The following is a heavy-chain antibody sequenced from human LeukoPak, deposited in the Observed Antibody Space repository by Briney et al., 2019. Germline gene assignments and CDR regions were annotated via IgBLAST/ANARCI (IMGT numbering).Heavy chain of an antibody. Sequence: GGSLRLSCAASGFTFSNYAMHWVRQAPGKGLEWLAIISYDGSNKYHADSVKGRFTISRDNSKNTLYVQMNGLRVDDTAVYYCARDRLDGNNWNDCDYWGQGTLVTVSS. D-gene: IGHD1-1*01. CDR2: ISYDGSNK. V-gene: IGHV3-30-3*01. J-gene: IGHJ4*02. CDR1: GFTFSNYA. CDR3: ARDRLDGNNWNDCDY.